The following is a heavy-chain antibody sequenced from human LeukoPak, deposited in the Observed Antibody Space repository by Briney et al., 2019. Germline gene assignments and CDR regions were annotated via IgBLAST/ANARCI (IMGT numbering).Heavy chain of an antibody. CDR1: VYTFTTYD. D-gene: IGHD6-19*01. V-gene: IGHV1-8*01. CDR2: MNPSSGNT. CDR3: ARGRGSGHKENWFDP. Sequence: SVKVSCKASVYTFTTYDINWVRQATGQGLDWMGWMNPSSGNTGYTQKFQGRVTMTRNTSIRSAYMELSSLRSEDTAVYYCARGRGSGHKENWFDPWGQGTLVTVSS. J-gene: IGHJ5*02.